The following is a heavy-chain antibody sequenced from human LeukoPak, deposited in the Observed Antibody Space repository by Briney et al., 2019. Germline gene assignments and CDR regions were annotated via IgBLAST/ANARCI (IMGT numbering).Heavy chain of an antibody. CDR1: GFTFSHSG. Sequence: GRSLRLSCAASGFTFSHSGMFWVRQAPGKGLEWVAIIWYDGSEKYYADSVKGRFTISRDNSKNTLFLQMDSLRVEDTAVYYCGKDYRTDDSGKEGYLDNWGQGALVTVSS. CDR3: GKDYRTDDSGKEGYLDN. CDR2: IWYDGSEK. V-gene: IGHV3-33*06. D-gene: IGHD3-10*01. J-gene: IGHJ4*02.